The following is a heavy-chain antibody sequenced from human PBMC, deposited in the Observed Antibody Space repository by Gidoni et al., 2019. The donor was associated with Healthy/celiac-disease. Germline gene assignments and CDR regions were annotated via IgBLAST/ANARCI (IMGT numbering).Heavy chain of an antibody. V-gene: IGHV3-23*01. CDR2: ISGSGGST. J-gene: IGHJ6*04. D-gene: IGHD3-3*01. Sequence: EVQLLASARGLVHPVVSLRLSCASSGFTFSSYALSWVRQAPGKGLEWVSAISGSGGSTEDADSVKGRFKIARDNSKNTLYLQMNSMRAEDTAVYYCAKPDYDGPRSYYYYGRDVWGKGTTVTVSS. CDR1: GFTFSSYA. CDR3: AKPDYDGPRSYYYYGRDV.